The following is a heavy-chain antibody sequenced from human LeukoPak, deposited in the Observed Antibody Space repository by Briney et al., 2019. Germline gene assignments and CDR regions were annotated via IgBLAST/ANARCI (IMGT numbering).Heavy chain of an antibody. CDR1: GFTFSSYT. V-gene: IGHV3-21*01. D-gene: IGHD6-13*01. CDR3: ARPGIAAAGPYDY. CDR2: ISSSSSYM. J-gene: IGHJ4*02. Sequence: PGGSLRLSCAASGFTFSSYTMNWVRQAPGKGLEWVSSISSSSSYMYYADSVKGRFTISRDNAKNSLYLQMDSLRAEDTAVYYCARPGIAAAGPYDYWGQGTLVTVSS.